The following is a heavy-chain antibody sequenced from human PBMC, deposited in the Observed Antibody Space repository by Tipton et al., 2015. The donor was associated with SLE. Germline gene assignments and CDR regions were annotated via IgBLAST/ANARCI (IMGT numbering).Heavy chain of an antibody. D-gene: IGHD3-16*02. Sequence: LSLTCTVSGGSISSYYWGWIRQPPGKGLEWIGYIYYSGSTNYNPSLKSRVTISVDTSKNQFSLKLSSVTAADTAVYYCARDMITFGGVIVKDYGMDVWGQGTTVTVSS. CDR2: IYYSGST. V-gene: IGHV4-59*01. CDR1: GGSISSYY. J-gene: IGHJ6*02. CDR3: ARDMITFGGVIVKDYGMDV.